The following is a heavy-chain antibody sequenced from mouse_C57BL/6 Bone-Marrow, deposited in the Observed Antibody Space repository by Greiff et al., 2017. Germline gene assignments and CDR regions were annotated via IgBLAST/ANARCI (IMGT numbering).Heavy chain of an antibody. CDR1: GYTFTSYW. Sequence: QVQLQQPGAELVKPGASVKMSCKASGYTFTSYWITWVKQRPGQGLEWIGEIYPASGRTNYTEKFKSKAILTVDTSSNTAYMQHSSLKSEDSAVFYCASSVPLGRSFDCWGQGTTLTVSS. V-gene: IGHV1-55*01. J-gene: IGHJ2*01. CDR3: ASSVPLGRSFDC. CDR2: IYPASGRT. D-gene: IGHD4-1*01.